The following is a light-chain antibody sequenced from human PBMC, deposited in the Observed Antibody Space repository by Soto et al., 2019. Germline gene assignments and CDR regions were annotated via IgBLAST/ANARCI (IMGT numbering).Light chain of an antibody. J-gene: IGKJ3*01. CDR1: QDIRNY. Sequence: DIQMTQSPSSLSASVGDRVTITCRASQDIRNYLAWYQQRPGKVPTLLIYGASTLQPGVPSRFSGSGSGTDYSLTISSRQPEDVATYYCHSYNTAAFTFGPGTKVDIK. V-gene: IGKV1-27*01. CDR3: HSYNTAAFT. CDR2: GAS.